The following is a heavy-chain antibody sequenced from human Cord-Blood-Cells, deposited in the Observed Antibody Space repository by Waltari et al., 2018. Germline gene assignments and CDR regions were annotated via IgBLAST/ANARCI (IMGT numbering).Heavy chain of an antibody. V-gene: IGHV3-9*01. J-gene: IGHJ4*02. CDR3: AKVIGRAIICSGGSCYFDY. CDR2: ISWNSGSI. D-gene: IGHD2-15*01. Sequence: EVQLVESGGGLVQPGRSLRLSCAASGFTFDDYAMHWVRQAPGKGLAWVPGISWNSGSIGNADSVKGRFTISRDNAKNSLYLQMNSLRAEDTALYYCAKVIGRAIICSGGSCYFDYWGQGTLVTVSS. CDR1: GFTFDDYA.